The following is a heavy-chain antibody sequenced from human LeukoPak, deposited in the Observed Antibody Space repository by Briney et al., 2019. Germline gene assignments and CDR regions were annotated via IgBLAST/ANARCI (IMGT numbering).Heavy chain of an antibody. CDR2: MSGSGGSR. V-gene: IGHV3-23*01. J-gene: IGHJ4*02. Sequence: GGSLRLSCAASGFTFSSYAMSWVRQAPGKGLEWVSLMSGSGGSRYYADSVKGRFTISRDNSKNTLYLQMNSLRVEDTAVYYCAKGLRYFDWSSPTYYVDYWGQGTLVTVSS. CDR1: GFTFSSYA. CDR3: AKGLRYFDWSSPTYYVDY. D-gene: IGHD3-9*01.